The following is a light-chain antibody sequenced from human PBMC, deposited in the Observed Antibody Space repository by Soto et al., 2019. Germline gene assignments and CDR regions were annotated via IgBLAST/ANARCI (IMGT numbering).Light chain of an antibody. CDR1: QSVASNY. CDR2: AAS. CDR3: QQYGSAPWT. Sequence: EIVLTQSPGTLPLSPGERATLPCRASQSVASNYLAWYQQKPGQAPRLLIYAASGRAAGIPDRFSGSGSGTDFTLTIRRLEPEDFAVYYCQQYGSAPWTFVQGTKVEIK. J-gene: IGKJ1*01. V-gene: IGKV3-20*01.